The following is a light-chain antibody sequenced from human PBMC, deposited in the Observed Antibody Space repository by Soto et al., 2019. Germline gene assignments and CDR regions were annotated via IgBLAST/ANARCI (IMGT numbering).Light chain of an antibody. Sequence: DIQMTQDPTSLSASIGESVTITCRASQSISSYLNWYQQKPGKAPKLLIYAASSLQSGVPSRFSGSGSGTDFTLTISSLQPEDFATYYCQQSYSTPLTFGGGTKVDIK. CDR2: AAS. V-gene: IGKV1-39*01. J-gene: IGKJ4*01. CDR1: QSISSY. CDR3: QQSYSTPLT.